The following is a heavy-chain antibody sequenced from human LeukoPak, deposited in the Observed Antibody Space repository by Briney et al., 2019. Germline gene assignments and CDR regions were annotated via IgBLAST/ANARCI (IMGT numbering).Heavy chain of an antibody. Sequence: PGGCLRLSCTASGFTFSDHYMSWFRLSPGKGLEWLSYITSSGSITDYADSVKGRFTISRDNAKNTMFLQMNSLRPEDTAVYYCARDPDYGDPEWGQGTLVTVSS. J-gene: IGHJ4*02. V-gene: IGHV3-11*01. CDR3: ARDPDYGDPE. CDR1: GFTFSDHY. CDR2: ITSSGSIT. D-gene: IGHD4-17*01.